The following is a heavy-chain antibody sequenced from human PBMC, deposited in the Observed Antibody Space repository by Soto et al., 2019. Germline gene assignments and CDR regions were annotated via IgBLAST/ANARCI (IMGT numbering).Heavy chain of an antibody. Sequence: QLQLQESGPGLVKPSETLTLTCTVSGDSISTSSFYWGWVRQPPGKGLEWIGNIHNSGRTNYNPSLKSRFPHTVDTSKNQFSRQLPPGTAADTAVYYWATERGRRPGRAVAGTFLWGQGPLVIVSS. V-gene: IGHV4-39*01. J-gene: IGHJ4*02. CDR1: GDSISTSSFY. CDR3: ATERGRRPGRAVAGTFL. D-gene: IGHD6-19*01. CDR2: IHNSGRT.